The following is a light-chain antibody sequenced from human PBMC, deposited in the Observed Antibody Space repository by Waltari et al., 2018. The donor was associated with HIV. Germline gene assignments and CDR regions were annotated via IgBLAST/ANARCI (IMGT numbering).Light chain of an antibody. Sequence: QSALTQPASVSGSPGQSVTISCTGTSNDIGPYNYVSWYQQHPDKAPRLLIYEVNKRPSGVPGRFSGSKSGNTASLTVSGLQAEDEADYYCSSYAGSGNLLLFGGGTKVTVL. J-gene: IGLJ6*01. CDR3: SSYAGSGNLLL. CDR2: EVN. V-gene: IGLV2-8*01. CDR1: SNDIGPYNY.